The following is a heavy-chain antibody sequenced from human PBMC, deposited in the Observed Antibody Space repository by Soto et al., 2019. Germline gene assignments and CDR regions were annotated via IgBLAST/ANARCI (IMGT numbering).Heavy chain of an antibody. CDR3: ARGTPYCTSSSCSPSYYYGMDV. J-gene: IGHJ6*02. D-gene: IGHD2-2*01. Sequence: GESLKISCAASGFTFSSYWMSWVRQAPGKGLEWVANIKQDGSEKYYVDSMKGRFTISRDNAKNSLYLQMNSLRAEDTAVYYCARGTPYCTSSSCSPSYYYGMDVWGLGTTVTVSS. V-gene: IGHV3-7*05. CDR1: GFTFSSYW. CDR2: IKQDGSEK.